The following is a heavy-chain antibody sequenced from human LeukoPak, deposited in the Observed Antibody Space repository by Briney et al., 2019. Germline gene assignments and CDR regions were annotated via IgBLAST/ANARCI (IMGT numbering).Heavy chain of an antibody. CDR2: IIPIFGTA. D-gene: IGHD5-18*01. Sequence: SVKVSCKASGGTFISYAISWVRQAPGQGLEWMGGIIPIFGTANYAQKFQGRVTITADESTSTAYMELSSLRSEDTAVYYCAREGATGTAMVSFDYWGQGTLVTVSS. CDR3: AREGATGTAMVSFDY. J-gene: IGHJ4*02. V-gene: IGHV1-69*13. CDR1: GGTFISYA.